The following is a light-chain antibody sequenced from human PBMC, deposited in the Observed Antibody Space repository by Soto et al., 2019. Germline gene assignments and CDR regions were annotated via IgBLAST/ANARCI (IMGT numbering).Light chain of an antibody. CDR1: SSDVGGYNY. V-gene: IGLV2-14*01. J-gene: IGLJ1*01. CDR2: DVS. Sequence: QSVLTQPASVSGSPGQSITISCTGTSSDVGGYNYVSWYQQHPGKAPKLMIYDVSNRPSGVSNRFSGSKSGNTAFLTIFVLQAEDEADYYCNSYTSSSTPYVFGTGTKVTVL. CDR3: NSYTSSSTPYV.